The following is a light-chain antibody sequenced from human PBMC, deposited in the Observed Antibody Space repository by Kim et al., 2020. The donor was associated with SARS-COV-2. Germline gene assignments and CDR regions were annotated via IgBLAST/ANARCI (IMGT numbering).Light chain of an antibody. V-gene: IGLV1-40*01. J-gene: IGLJ2*01. CDR2: GNN. CDR3: QSYDRSLSGQA. Sequence: QSVLTQPPSVSGAPGQTVTISCTGTTSNIGANYDVQWYQHLPGTAPKVLIYGNNVRPSGVPDRFSGSKSGTSASLAITGLQAEDEADYYCQSYDRSLSGQAFGGGTQLTVL. CDR1: TSNIGANYD.